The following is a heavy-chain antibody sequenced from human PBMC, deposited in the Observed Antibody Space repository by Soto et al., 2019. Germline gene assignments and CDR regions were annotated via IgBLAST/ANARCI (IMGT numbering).Heavy chain of an antibody. V-gene: IGHV1-3*01. Sequence: QVQLVQSGAEVKKPGASVKVSCKASGYTFTSYAMHWVRQAPGQRLEWMGWINAGNGNTKYSQKFQGRVTITRDTSASTAYMELSSLRSEDTAVYYCAREEGLWELLFDYWGQGTLVTVSS. CDR2: INAGNGNT. CDR1: GYTFTSYA. CDR3: AREEGLWELLFDY. J-gene: IGHJ4*02. D-gene: IGHD1-26*01.